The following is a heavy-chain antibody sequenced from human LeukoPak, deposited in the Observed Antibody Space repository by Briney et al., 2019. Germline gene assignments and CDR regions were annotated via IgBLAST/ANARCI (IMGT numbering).Heavy chain of an antibody. CDR2: IWYDGSNK. CDR3: ARVSDFWSGYLLY. V-gene: IGHV3-33*01. Sequence: PGRSLRLSCAASGSTFSSYGMHWVRQAPGKGLEWVAVIWYDGSNKYYADSVKGRFTISRDNSKNTLYLQMNSLRAEDTAVYYCARVSDFWSGYLLYWGQGTLVTVSS. J-gene: IGHJ4*02. D-gene: IGHD3-3*01. CDR1: GSTFSSYG.